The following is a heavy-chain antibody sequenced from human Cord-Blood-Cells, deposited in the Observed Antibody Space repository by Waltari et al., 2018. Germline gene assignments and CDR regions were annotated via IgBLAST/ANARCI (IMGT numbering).Heavy chain of an antibody. CDR2: MNPDSGNT. D-gene: IGHD1-26*01. Sequence: QVHLVQSGAEVKTPGASVEVSCKASGYTFTSYDINWVRQATGQGLEWMGWMNPDSGNTGYAQKFHGRVTMTRNTSRSTAYMELSSLRSEDTAVDYCARGGSRSYYDSSYGMDVWGQGTTVTVCS. J-gene: IGHJ6*02. CDR1: GYTFTSYD. V-gene: IGHV1-8*01. CDR3: ARGGSRSYYDSSYGMDV.